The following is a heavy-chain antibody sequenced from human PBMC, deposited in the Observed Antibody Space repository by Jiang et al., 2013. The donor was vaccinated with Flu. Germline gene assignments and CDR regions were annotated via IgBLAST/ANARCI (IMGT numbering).Heavy chain of an antibody. V-gene: IGHV1-2*02. D-gene: IGHD2-15*01. CDR1: GYTFTGYY. CDR3: ARVDREFLLYFDY. CDR2: INPNSGGT. Sequence: SGYTFTGYYMHWVRQAPGQGLEWMGWINPNSGGTNYAQKFQGRVTMTRDTSISTAYMELSRLRSDDTAVYYCARVDREFLLYFDYWGQGTLVTVSS. J-gene: IGHJ4*02.